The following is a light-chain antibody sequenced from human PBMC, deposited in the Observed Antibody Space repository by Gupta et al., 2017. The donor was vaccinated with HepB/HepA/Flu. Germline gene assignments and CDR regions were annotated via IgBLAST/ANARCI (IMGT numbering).Light chain of an antibody. J-gene: IGLJ2*01. CDR1: SSVY. CDR2: DVS. Sequence: QSALTQPASVSGSPGQSITMSCTGTSSVYVSWYQQHPGKAPKLMIFDVSNRPSGVSSRFFCCTSGNNASPLIIAVQAEEEADDYCSSSESSHTLWVFGGGTKVTVL. CDR3: SSSESSHTLWV. V-gene: IGLV2-14*03.